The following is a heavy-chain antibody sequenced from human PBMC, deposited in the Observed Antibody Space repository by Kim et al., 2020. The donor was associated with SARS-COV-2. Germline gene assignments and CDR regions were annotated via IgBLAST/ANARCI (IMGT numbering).Heavy chain of an antibody. CDR3: ARDRGTIAAPPGDYYYGMDV. CDR1: GFTFSSYW. D-gene: IGHD6-6*01. V-gene: IGHV3-74*01. Sequence: GGSLRLSCAASGFTFSSYWMHWVRQAPGKGLVWVSRINSDGSSTSYADSVKGRFTISRDNAKNTLYLQMNSLRAEDTAVYYCARDRGTIAAPPGDYYYGMDVWGQGTTVTVSS. CDR2: INSDGSST. J-gene: IGHJ6*02.